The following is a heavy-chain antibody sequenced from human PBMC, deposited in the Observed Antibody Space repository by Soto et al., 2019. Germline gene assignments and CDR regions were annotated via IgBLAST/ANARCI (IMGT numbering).Heavy chain of an antibody. CDR1: GFTFSSYS. Sequence: GGSLRLSCAASGFTFSSYSMNWVRQAPGKGLEWVSSISSSSSYIYYADSVKGRLTISRDNAKNSLYLQMNSLRAEDTAVYYCARDTGRLDPFDYWGQGTLVTVSS. J-gene: IGHJ4*02. V-gene: IGHV3-21*01. CDR2: ISSSSSYI. D-gene: IGHD4-4*01. CDR3: ARDTGRLDPFDY.